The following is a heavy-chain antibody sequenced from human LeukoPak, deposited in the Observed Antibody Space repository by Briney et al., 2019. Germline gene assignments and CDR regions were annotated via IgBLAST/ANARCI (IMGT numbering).Heavy chain of an antibody. Sequence: SETLSLTCTVSGGSISSSSYYWGWIRQPPGKGLEWIGSIYYSGSTYYNPSLKSRVTITVDTSKNQFSLKLRSVTAADAAVYYCARISSSNWYNERGAFDVWGQGTMVTVSS. CDR1: GGSISSSSYY. V-gene: IGHV4-39*07. CDR3: ARISSSNWYNERGAFDV. J-gene: IGHJ3*01. CDR2: IYYSGST. D-gene: IGHD6-13*01.